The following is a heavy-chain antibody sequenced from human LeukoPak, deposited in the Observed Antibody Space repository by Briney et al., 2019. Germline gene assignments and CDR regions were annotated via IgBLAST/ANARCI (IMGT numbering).Heavy chain of an antibody. CDR3: ARGRVTIF. CDR1: GGSFSGYY. D-gene: IGHD3-9*01. V-gene: IGHV4-34*01. CDR2: INHSGST. Sequence: PSETLSLTCAVYGGSFSGYYWSWIRQPPGKGLEWIGEINHSGSTNYNPSLKSRVTISVDTSKNQFSLKLSSVTAADTAVYYCARGRVTIFWGQGTLVTVSS. J-gene: IGHJ4*02.